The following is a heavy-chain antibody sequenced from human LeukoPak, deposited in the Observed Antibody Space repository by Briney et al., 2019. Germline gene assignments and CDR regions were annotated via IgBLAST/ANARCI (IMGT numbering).Heavy chain of an antibody. V-gene: IGHV3-33*01. CDR2: IWYDGSNK. CDR1: GFTFSSYG. J-gene: IGHJ4*02. D-gene: IGHD2-2*01. Sequence: PGGSLRLSCAASGFTFSSYGMHWVRQAPGKGLEWVAVIWYDGSNKYYADSVKGRFTISRDNSKNTLYLQMNSLRAEDTAVYYCARGDPDIVVVPAALDQPNDYWGQGTLVTVSS. CDR3: ARGDPDIVVVPAALDQPNDY.